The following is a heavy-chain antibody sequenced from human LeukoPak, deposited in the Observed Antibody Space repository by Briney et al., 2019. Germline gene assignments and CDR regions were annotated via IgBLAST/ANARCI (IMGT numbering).Heavy chain of an antibody. J-gene: IGHJ5*02. V-gene: IGHV1-2*02. Sequence: VASVKVSCKASGYTFTGYYMHWVRQAPGQGLEWMGWINPNSGGTNYAQKFQGRVTMTRDTSISTAYMELSRLRSDDTAVYYCARSKDSSSWYSSNDNWFDPWGQGTLVTVSS. CDR1: GYTFTGYY. D-gene: IGHD6-13*01. CDR3: ARSKDSSSWYSSNDNWFDP. CDR2: INPNSGGT.